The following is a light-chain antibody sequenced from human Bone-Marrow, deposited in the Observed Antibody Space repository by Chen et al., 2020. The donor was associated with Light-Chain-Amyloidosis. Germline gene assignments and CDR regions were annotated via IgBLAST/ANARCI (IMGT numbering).Light chain of an antibody. CDR1: SSDVGGYHY. CDR3: TSYTSSNTIL. V-gene: IGLV2-14*01. CDR2: EVS. J-gene: IGLJ2*01. Sequence: QSALTQPASVYGSPGQSIPISCTGTSSDVGGYHYVSWYQHSPGKAHKLIIYEVSKRPSVVSNRFAGSKSSNTASLTISGLQAEDETDYYCTSYTSSNTILFGGGTKLTVL.